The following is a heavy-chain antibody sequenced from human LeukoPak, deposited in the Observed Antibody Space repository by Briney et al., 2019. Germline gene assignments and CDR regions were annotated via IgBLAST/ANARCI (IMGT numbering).Heavy chain of an antibody. CDR2: IYYSGST. CDR3: AREGSYYRFDY. V-gene: IGHV4-59*01. CDR1: GRSISSYY. D-gene: IGHD1-26*01. Sequence: SQTLSLTCTVSGRSISSYYWSWIRQPPGKGLEWIGYIYYSGSTNYNPSLKRRVTISVDTSKNQFSLKLSSVTAADTAVYYCAREGSYYRFDYWGQGTLVTVSS. J-gene: IGHJ4*02.